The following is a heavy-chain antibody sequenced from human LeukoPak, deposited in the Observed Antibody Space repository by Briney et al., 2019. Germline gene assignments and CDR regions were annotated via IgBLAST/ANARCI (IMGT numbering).Heavy chain of an antibody. D-gene: IGHD5-18*01. Sequence: GGSLRLSCSASGFKFPDSAMHWVRQAPGKGLEWVSGISWNSGSIGYADSVKGRFTISRDNAKNSLYLQMNSLRAEDTALYYCAKDYRVDTAMVTPYFDYWGQGTLVTVSS. J-gene: IGHJ4*02. V-gene: IGHV3-9*01. CDR1: GFKFPDSA. CDR3: AKDYRVDTAMVTPYFDY. CDR2: ISWNSGSI.